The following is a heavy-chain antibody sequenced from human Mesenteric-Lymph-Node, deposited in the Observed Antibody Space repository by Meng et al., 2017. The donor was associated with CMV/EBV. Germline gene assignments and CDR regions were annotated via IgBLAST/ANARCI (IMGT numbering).Heavy chain of an antibody. CDR1: GFTFSSYS. D-gene: IGHD3-3*01. CDR2: ISSSSSYI. CDR3: ASSGYYDFWSGYDTSNWFDP. Sequence: GESLKISCAASGFTFSSYSMNWVRQAPGKGLEWVSSISSSSSYIYYADSVKGRFTISRDNAKNSLYLQMNSLRAEDTAVYYCASSGYYDFWSGYDTSNWFDPWGQGTLVTVSS. V-gene: IGHV3-21*01. J-gene: IGHJ5*02.